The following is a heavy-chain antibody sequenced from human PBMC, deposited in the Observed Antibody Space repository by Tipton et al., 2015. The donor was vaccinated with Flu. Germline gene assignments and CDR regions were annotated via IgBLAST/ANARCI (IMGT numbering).Heavy chain of an antibody. V-gene: IGHV3-9*01. J-gene: IGHJ4*02. CDR1: GFTFDDYA. CDR2: ISWNSGSI. D-gene: IGHD1-26*01. CDR3: AKGSQVGATN. Sequence: SLRLSCAASGFTFDDYAMHWVRQAPGKGLEWVSGISWNSGSIGYADSVKGRFTISRDNAKNSLYLQMNSLRAEDTALYYCAKGSQVGATNWGQGTLVTVSS.